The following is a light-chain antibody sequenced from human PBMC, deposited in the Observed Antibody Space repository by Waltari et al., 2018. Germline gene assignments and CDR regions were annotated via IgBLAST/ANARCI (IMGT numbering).Light chain of an antibody. CDR3: QQYDNLLTWT. J-gene: IGKJ1*01. V-gene: IGKV1-33*01. Sequence: DIQMTQSPSSLSASVGYRVTITCQASQDISNYLNGYQQKPGKAHKLLIYDASNLETGVPSRFSGSGSGTDFTFTISSLQPEDIATYYCQQYDNLLTWTFGQGTKVEIK. CDR2: DAS. CDR1: QDISNY.